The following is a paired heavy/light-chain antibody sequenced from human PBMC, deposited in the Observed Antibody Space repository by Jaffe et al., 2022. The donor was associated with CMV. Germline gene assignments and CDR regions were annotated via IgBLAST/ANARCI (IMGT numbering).Light chain of an antibody. CDR2: KNN. J-gene: IGLJ2*01. V-gene: IGLV1-47*01. CDR1: TSNIGSNF. Sequence: QSVLTQPPSASGTPGQRVTIPCYGSTSNIGSNFVNWYQQLPGTAPKVLIHKNNQRPSGVPDRFSGSKSGTTAFLAISGLRSEDEADYYCAAWDNSLSAYVLFGGGTKLTV. CDR3: AAWDNSLSAYVL.
Heavy chain of an antibody. J-gene: IGHJ4*02. D-gene: IGHD1-7*01. CDR1: GFSFSRYD. Sequence: EVQLVESGGGLVQPGGSLRLSCAASGFSFSRYDMHWVRQATGKGLEWVSGAGISGDTYYPVSVKGRFTISRENAKNSLYLQMNNLRAGDTAVYYCARAETGTLFDYWGQGTLVTVSS. CDR2: AGISGDT. CDR3: ARAETGTLFDY. V-gene: IGHV3-13*01.